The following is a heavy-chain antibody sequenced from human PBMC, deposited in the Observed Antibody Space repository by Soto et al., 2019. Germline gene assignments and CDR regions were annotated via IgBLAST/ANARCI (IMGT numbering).Heavy chain of an antibody. CDR3: ARGGALLGGMDV. J-gene: IGHJ6*02. V-gene: IGHV1-8*01. D-gene: IGHD3-10*01. CDR1: GYTFTSYD. CDR2: MNPNSGNT. Sequence: ASVEVSCKASGYTFTSYDINWVQQATGQRLEWMGWMNPNSGNTGYAQKFQGRVTMTRNTSISTAYMELSSLRSEDTAVYYCARGGALLGGMDVWGQGTTVTVSS.